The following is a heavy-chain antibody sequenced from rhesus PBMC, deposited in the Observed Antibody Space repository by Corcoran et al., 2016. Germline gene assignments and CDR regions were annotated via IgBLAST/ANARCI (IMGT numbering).Heavy chain of an antibody. CDR2: VFGGSGGT. J-gene: IGHJ4*01. CDR3: ARGRPCSGGTCYYALFDY. Sequence: QVQLQESGPGVVKPSETLSFTCAVSGDSVNSGCDWTWIHQAPGKGLEWIGYVFGGSGGTNYNPSLKNRVTISKDASKNQFSLNLSSVTVADTAVYYCARGRPCSGGTCYYALFDYWGQGVLVTVSS. V-gene: IGHV4-76*01. D-gene: IGHD2-39*02. CDR1: GDSVNSGCD.